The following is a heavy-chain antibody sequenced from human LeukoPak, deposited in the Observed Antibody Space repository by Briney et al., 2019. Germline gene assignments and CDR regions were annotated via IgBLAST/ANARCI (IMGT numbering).Heavy chain of an antibody. Sequence: GGSLRLSCAASGFTFSSYAMSWVRQAPGKGLEWVSAISGSGDSTYYADSMKGRFTISRDNAKNSLYLQMNSLRAEDTAVYYCARVSPNLRNAFDIWGQGTMVTVSS. D-gene: IGHD1-14*01. CDR1: GFTFSSYA. J-gene: IGHJ3*02. V-gene: IGHV3-23*01. CDR3: ARVSPNLRNAFDI. CDR2: ISGSGDST.